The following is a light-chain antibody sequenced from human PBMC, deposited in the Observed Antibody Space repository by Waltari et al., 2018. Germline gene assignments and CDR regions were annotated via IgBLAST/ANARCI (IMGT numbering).Light chain of an antibody. J-gene: IGKJ1*01. CDR3: QQYKSWPT. V-gene: IGKV3-15*01. Sequence: EIVMTQSPVTLSVSPGERATLSCRASQNVSSSLAWYQQKPGQAPRLLIYGASTRATGIPVRFSGSGSGTEFTLTISSLQSEDLAVFYCQQYKSWPTFGQGTKVEIK. CDR1: QNVSSS. CDR2: GAS.